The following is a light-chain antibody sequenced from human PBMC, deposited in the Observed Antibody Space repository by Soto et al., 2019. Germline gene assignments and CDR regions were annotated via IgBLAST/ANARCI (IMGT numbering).Light chain of an antibody. CDR2: GAS. J-gene: IGKJ1*01. V-gene: IGKV3-15*01. Sequence: EIVLTQSTATLSVSPGDRATLSCRASESVSSNVAWYQQKPGQAPRLLIYGASTRAPGFPARFSGSGSGTEFTLTISSLQPDDFATYYCRQYNSYSWTFGQGTKVDI. CDR3: RQYNSYSWT. CDR1: ESVSSN.